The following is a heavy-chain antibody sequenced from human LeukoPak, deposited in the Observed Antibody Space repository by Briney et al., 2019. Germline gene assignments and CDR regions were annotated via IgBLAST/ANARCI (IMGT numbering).Heavy chain of an antibody. Sequence: AGGSLRLSCAASGFTFSSYAMSWVRQAPGKGLEWVSAISGSGGSTYYADSVKGRFTISRDNSKNTLYLQMNSLRAEDTAVYYCAKVYDSSGYYYPIDYWGQGTLVTVSS. CDR1: GFTFSSYA. D-gene: IGHD3-22*01. CDR2: ISGSGGST. J-gene: IGHJ4*02. CDR3: AKVYDSSGYYYPIDY. V-gene: IGHV3-23*01.